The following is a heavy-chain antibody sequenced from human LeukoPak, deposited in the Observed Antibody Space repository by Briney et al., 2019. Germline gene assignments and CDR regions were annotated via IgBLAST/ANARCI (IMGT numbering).Heavy chain of an antibody. Sequence: PGGSLRLSCAASGFTFSSHWMSWVRQAPGKGLEWVANIKQDGSEKYYVDSVKGRFTISRDNAKNSLYLQMNSLRAEDTAVYYCARAAPTYYDYVWGSYRPQAIDYWAREPWSPSPQ. J-gene: IGHJ4*02. CDR1: GFTFSSHW. V-gene: IGHV3-7*01. CDR3: ARAAPTYYDYVWGSYRPQAIDY. D-gene: IGHD3-16*02. CDR2: IKQDGSEK.